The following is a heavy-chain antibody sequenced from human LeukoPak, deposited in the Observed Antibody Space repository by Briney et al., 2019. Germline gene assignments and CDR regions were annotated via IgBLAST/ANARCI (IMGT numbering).Heavy chain of an antibody. CDR3: ARGASGYYGSGSYTFDY. J-gene: IGHJ4*02. CDR1: GRPLSSYY. D-gene: IGHD3-10*01. V-gene: IGHV4-4*07. CDR2: IYTSGST. Sequence: SETLSLTCTVSGRPLSSYYWSWIRQPAGKGLEWIGRIYTSGSTNYNPSLKSRVTMSVDTSKNQFSLKLSSVTAADTAVYYCARGASGYYGSGSYTFDYWGQGTLVTVSS.